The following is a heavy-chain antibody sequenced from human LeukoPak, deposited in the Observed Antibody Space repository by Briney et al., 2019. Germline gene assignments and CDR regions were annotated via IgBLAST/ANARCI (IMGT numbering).Heavy chain of an antibody. CDR3: VKVGGGGWGYYFDY. V-gene: IGHV3-64D*06. J-gene: IGHJ4*02. CDR2: ISGKGDST. D-gene: IGHD2-21*01. CDR1: GFTFNSYA. Sequence: GGSLRLSCSASGFTFNSYAIHWVRQAREKGLEHVSAISGKGDSTYYVDSVEGRFTISRDNSKNTLYLQMSSLRAEDTAVYYCVKVGGGGWGYYFDYWGQGTLVTVST.